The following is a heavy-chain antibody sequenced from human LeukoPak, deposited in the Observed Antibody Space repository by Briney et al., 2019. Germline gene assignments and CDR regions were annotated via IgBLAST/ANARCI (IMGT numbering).Heavy chain of an antibody. Sequence: PGGSLRLSCAASGFTSSSYAIHWVRQAPGKGLEWVAVISYDGGNKYYADSVKGRFTISRDNSKNTLYLQMNTLRPEDTAVYYCARDSYDFWSGYRSPFDYWGQGTLVTVSS. V-gene: IGHV3-30*04. CDR2: ISYDGGNK. CDR1: GFTSSSYA. J-gene: IGHJ4*02. CDR3: ARDSYDFWSGYRSPFDY. D-gene: IGHD3-3*01.